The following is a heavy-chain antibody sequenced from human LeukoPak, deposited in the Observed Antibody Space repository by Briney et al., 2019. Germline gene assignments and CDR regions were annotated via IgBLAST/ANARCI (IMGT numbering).Heavy chain of an antibody. Sequence: GGSLRLSCAASGFTFSSYGMHWVRQAPGKGLEWVAFIRYDGSNKYYADSVKGRFTISRDNSKNTLYLQMNSLRAEDTAVYYCAKGPLYYYDSSGYVSFDYWGQGTLVTVSS. J-gene: IGHJ4*02. CDR2: IRYDGSNK. CDR1: GFTFSSYG. D-gene: IGHD3-22*01. CDR3: AKGPLYYYDSSGYVSFDY. V-gene: IGHV3-30*02.